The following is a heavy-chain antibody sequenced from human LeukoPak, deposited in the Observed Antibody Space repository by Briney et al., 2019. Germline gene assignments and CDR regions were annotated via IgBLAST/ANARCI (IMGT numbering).Heavy chain of an antibody. J-gene: IGHJ4*02. V-gene: IGHV3-23*01. CDR1: GFTFSSYA. Sequence: GGSLRLSCAASGFTFSSYAMSWVRQAPGKGLEWVSAISDNGGGTYYADSVQGRFTISRDNSKNTLYLRMNNLRAEDTAVYYCAKDAQVAYSSRQDYWGQGTLVTVSS. CDR3: AKDAQVAYSSRQDY. D-gene: IGHD6-13*01. CDR2: ISDNGGGT.